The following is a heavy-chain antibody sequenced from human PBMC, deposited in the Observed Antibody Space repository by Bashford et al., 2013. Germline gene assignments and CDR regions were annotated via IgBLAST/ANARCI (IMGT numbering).Heavy chain of an antibody. J-gene: IGHJ3*02. D-gene: IGHD3-22*01. CDR2: IIPIFGTA. V-gene: IGHV1-69*06. Sequence: WVRQAPGQGLEWMGGIIPIFGTANYAQKFQGRVTITADKSTSTAYMELSSLRSEDTAVYYCARTFRYYDSSGYCWGIDAFDIWGQGTMVTVSS. CDR3: ARTFRYYDSSGYCWGIDAFDI.